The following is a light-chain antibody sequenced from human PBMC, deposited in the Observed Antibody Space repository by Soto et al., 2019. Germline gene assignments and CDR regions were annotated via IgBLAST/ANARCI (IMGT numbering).Light chain of an antibody. CDR3: QQYNSWPPIT. V-gene: IGKV3-15*01. Sequence: EIVITQSPDTLYVSPGEGAXXSXXXSQSVRTKLAWYQQKAGQAPRLLIYGASTRATGIPDRFSGSGSGTEFTLTISSLQSEDFAVYYCQQYNSWPPITFGQGTRLEIK. J-gene: IGKJ5*01. CDR1: QSVRTK. CDR2: GAS.